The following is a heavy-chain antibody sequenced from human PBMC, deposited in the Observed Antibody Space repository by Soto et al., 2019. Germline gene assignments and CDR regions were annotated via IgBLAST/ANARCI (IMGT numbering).Heavy chain of an antibody. D-gene: IGHD6-19*01. CDR3: ARDVDSSGPEGDNWFDP. J-gene: IGHJ5*02. V-gene: IGHV4-34*01. Sequence: PSETLSLTCAVYGGSFSVYYWSWIRQPPGKGLEWIGEINHSGSTNYNPSLKSRVTISVDTSKNQFSLKLSSVTAADTAVYYCARDVDSSGPEGDNWFDPWGQGTLVTVSS. CDR2: INHSGST. CDR1: GGSFSVYY.